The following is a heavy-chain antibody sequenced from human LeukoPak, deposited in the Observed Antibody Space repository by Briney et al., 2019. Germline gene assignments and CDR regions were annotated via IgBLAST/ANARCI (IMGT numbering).Heavy chain of an antibody. CDR1: GYTFTGYY. Sequence: ASVKVSCKASGYTFTGYYMHWVRQAPGQGLEWMGWINPNSGGTNYAQKLQGRVTMTRDTSISTAYMELSRLRSDDTAVYYCARAEGYYGSGNYDYWGQGTLVTVSS. J-gene: IGHJ4*02. D-gene: IGHD3-10*01. V-gene: IGHV1-2*02. CDR2: INPNSGGT. CDR3: ARAEGYYGSGNYDY.